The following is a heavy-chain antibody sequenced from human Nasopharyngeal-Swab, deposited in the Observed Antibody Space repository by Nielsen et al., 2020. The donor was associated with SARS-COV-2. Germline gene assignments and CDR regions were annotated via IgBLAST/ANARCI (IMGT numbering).Heavy chain of an antibody. Sequence: GESLKISCKGSGYSFTSYWIGWVRQMPGKGLEWMGIIYPGDSGTRYSPSFQGQVTISADKSISTAYLQWSSLKASDTAMYYCARQQGSSGLTYDAFDIWGQGTMVTVSS. CDR3: ARQQGSSGLTYDAFDI. CDR2: IYPGDSGT. D-gene: IGHD6-19*01. J-gene: IGHJ3*02. V-gene: IGHV5-51*01. CDR1: GYSFTSYW.